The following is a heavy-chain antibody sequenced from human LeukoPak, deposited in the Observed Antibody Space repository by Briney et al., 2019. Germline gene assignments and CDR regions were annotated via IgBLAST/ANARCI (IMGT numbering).Heavy chain of an antibody. CDR1: GFIFSNYA. CDR2: ISYDGSNK. D-gene: IGHD2-15*01. V-gene: IGHV3-30*04. J-gene: IGHJ4*02. Sequence: GGSLRLSCAASGFIFSNYAMHWVRQAPGKGLEWVAVISYDGSNKYYADSVKGRFTISSDNAKNTLYLQMNSLRAGDTAVYYCASTPNGVAAIYFDYWGQGTLVTVSS. CDR3: ASTPNGVAAIYFDY.